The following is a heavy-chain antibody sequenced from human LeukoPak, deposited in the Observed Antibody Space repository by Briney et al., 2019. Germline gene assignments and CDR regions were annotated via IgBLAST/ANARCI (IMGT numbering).Heavy chain of an antibody. D-gene: IGHD3-10*01. CDR3: VKGSGSYYGSGTYLGV. V-gene: IGHV3-66*01. CDR1: GFTVSSNY. Sequence: GGSLRLSCAASGFTVSSNYMSWVRQAPGKGLEWVSVIFSGANAYYADSAKGRFTISRVNSKNTLNLQMNSLRVEDTAVYYCVKGSGSYYGSGTYLGVWGQGTTVTVSS. CDR2: IFSGANA. J-gene: IGHJ6*02.